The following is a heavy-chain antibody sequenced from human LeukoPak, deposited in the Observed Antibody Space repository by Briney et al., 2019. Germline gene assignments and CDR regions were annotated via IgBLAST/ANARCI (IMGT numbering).Heavy chain of an antibody. J-gene: IGHJ4*02. CDR3: AKCGSGSAIEYYFDY. V-gene: IGHV3-23*01. Sequence: PGGSLRLSCAASGFTFGSYATSWVRQAPGKGLEWVSAISGSGGSTYYADSVKGRFTISRDNSKNTLYLQMNSLRAEDTAVYYCAKCGSGSAIEYYFDYWGQGTLVTVSS. CDR2: ISGSGGST. CDR1: GFTFGSYA. D-gene: IGHD3-10*01.